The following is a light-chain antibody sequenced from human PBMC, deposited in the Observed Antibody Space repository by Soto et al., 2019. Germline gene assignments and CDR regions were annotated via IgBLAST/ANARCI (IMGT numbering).Light chain of an antibody. CDR2: DAY. Sequence: EIVMTQSPATLSVSPGGRATLSCRASQSISGTLAWYQQKPGQAPRLLIYDAYNRATGIPARFSGSGSGTEFTLTISSLQSEDFAVYYCQQYDNWPLTFGGGTKVDIK. CDR1: QSISGT. CDR3: QQYDNWPLT. J-gene: IGKJ4*01. V-gene: IGKV3D-15*01.